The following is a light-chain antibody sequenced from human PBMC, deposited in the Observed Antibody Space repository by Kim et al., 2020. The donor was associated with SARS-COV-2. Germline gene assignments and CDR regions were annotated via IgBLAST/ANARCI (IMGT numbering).Light chain of an antibody. V-gene: IGLV3-21*04. CDR2: YDS. Sequence: PGETARITCEENNIGNKSIHWYQRKPGQPPDLVMYYDSDRNSGVPERFSGSNSGNTATLAISRVEAGDEADYYCQVWDGTSDHVIFGGGTQLTVL. CDR1: NIGNKS. J-gene: IGLJ2*01. CDR3: QVWDGTSDHVI.